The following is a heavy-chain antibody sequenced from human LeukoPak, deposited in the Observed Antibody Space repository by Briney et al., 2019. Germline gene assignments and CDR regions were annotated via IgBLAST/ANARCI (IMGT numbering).Heavy chain of an antibody. CDR2: IVVGSGNT. CDR1: GFTFTSSA. J-gene: IGHJ4*02. Sequence: SVKVSCKASGFTFTSSAVQWVRQARGQRLEWIGWIVVGSGNTNYAQKFQERVTITRDMSTSTAYMELSSLRSEDTAVYYCAAGGVGWLQFAFFHGPFDYWGQGTLVTVSS. D-gene: IGHD5-24*01. CDR3: AAGGVGWLQFAFFHGPFDY. V-gene: IGHV1-58*01.